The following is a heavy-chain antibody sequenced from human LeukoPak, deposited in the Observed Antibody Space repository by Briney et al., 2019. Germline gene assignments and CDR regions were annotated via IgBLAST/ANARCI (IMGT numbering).Heavy chain of an antibody. J-gene: IGHJ5*02. CDR3: ARVIVVEPAVRIWFDP. D-gene: IGHD2-2*01. V-gene: IGHV3-11*01. CDR2: ISSSGSTI. Sequence: GGSLRLSCAASGFTFSDYYMSWIRQAPGKGLEWVSYISSSGSTIYYADSVKGRFTISRDNSKNTLYLQMSSLTGDDTAVYYCARVIVVEPAVRIWFDPWGQGTLVTVSS. CDR1: GFTFSDYY.